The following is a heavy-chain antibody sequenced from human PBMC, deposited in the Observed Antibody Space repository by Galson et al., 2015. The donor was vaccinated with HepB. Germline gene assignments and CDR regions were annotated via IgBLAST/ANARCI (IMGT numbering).Heavy chain of an antibody. J-gene: IGHJ6*02. D-gene: IGHD6-6*01. CDR2: IHYSGIT. CDR1: GGSISSDGYF. Sequence: PLSLTCTVSGGSISSDGYFWSWIRQRPGEGLEWIGYIHYSGITHYNPSLKGRLTLSLDASKNQFSLNLSYVIAADTAVYYCARTIYSSSARYYHYGLDVWGQGTTVTVSS. CDR3: ARTIYSSSARYYHYGLDV. V-gene: IGHV4-31*03.